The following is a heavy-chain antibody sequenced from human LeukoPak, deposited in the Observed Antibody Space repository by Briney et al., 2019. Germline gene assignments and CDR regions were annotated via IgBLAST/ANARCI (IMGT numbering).Heavy chain of an antibody. V-gene: IGHV4-39*07. CDR3: ARDLLWFGLNDY. D-gene: IGHD3-10*01. J-gene: IGHJ4*02. CDR2: IYYSGST. CDR1: GDSISGSSYY. Sequence: SETLSLTCSVSGDSISGSSYYWGWIRQPPGKGLEWIGSIYYSGSTYYNPSLKSRVTISVDTSKNQFSLKLSSVTAADTAVYYCARDLLWFGLNDYWGQGTLVTVSS.